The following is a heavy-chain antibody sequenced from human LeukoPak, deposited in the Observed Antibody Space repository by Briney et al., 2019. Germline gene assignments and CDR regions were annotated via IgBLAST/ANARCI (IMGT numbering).Heavy chain of an antibody. CDR3: ARGLKYYDILTGYYPSGYYFDY. CDR2: INPNSGGT. J-gene: IGHJ4*02. Sequence: ASVKVSCKASGYTFTGYYMHWVRQAPGQGLEWMGWINPNSGGTNYAQKFQGRVTMTRDTSISTAYMELSRLRSDDTAVYYCARGLKYYDILTGYYPSGYYFDYWGQGTLVTVSS. V-gene: IGHV1-2*02. D-gene: IGHD3-9*01. CDR1: GYTFTGYY.